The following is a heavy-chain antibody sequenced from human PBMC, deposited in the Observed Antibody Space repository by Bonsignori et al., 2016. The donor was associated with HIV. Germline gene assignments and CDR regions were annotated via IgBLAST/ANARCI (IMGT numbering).Heavy chain of an antibody. CDR2: IFPGDSDT. CDR3: ARQGYYDNSIDAFEI. Sequence: VRQMPGKGLEWMGNIFPGDSDTTYSPSFQGQVTISVDKSISTSYLQWSTLKASDTAMYYCARQGYYDNSIDAFEIWGQGTMVTVSS. D-gene: IGHD3-22*01. J-gene: IGHJ3*02. V-gene: IGHV5-51*01.